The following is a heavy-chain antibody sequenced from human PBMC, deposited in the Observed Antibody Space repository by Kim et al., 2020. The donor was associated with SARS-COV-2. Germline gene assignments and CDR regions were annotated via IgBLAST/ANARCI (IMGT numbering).Heavy chain of an antibody. CDR2: ISFDGSDK. CDR3: ARDSFGPGCYYLMDRFDP. J-gene: IGHJ5*02. D-gene: IGHD3-10*01. CDR1: GFTFSSYA. Sequence: GGSLRLSCAASGFTFSSYAMHWVRQSPGKGLEWVAVISFDGSDKYHTDSVKGRVTISRDNSKNTLYLQMNSLRPEDTAAYYCARDSFGPGCYYLMDRFDP. V-gene: IGHV3-30*04.